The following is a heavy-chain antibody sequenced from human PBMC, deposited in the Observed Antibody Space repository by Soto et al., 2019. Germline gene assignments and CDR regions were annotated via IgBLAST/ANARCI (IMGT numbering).Heavy chain of an antibody. D-gene: IGHD3-3*01. J-gene: IGHJ6*04. V-gene: IGHV4-59*01. CDR1: GGSISGYC. Sequence: SETLSLTCTVSGGSISGYCWSWIRQSPGKGLEWIGYFSHIGRINYNPSLKSRATISADTSKNQLSLRLSSVTAADTAVYYCDGNNYDFWSGYLDVWGKGTTVTVSS. CDR2: FSHIGRI. CDR3: DGNNYDFWSGYLDV.